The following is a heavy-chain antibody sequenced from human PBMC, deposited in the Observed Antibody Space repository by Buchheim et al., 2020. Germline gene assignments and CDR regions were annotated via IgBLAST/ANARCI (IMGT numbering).Heavy chain of an antibody. CDR2: ITKTSDT. CDR3: ARRVSGYFDY. D-gene: IGHD6-13*01. Sequence: QLLESGGTLVQPGGSLRLSCVASGFTFSDYTMGWVRQSPGRGLQWVSAITKTSDTYYPDSVKGRVTISRDNFKNTLYLQMTSLRVEDTGVYYCARRVSGYFDYWGQGTL. J-gene: IGHJ4*02. CDR1: GFTFSDYT. V-gene: IGHV3-23*05.